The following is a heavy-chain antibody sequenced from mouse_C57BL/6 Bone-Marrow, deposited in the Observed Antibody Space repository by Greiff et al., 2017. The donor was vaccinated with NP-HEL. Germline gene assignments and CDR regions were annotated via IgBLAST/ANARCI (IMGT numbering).Heavy chain of an antibody. Sequence: EVQLVESGGDLVKPGGSLKLSCAASGFTFSSYGMSWVRQTPDKRLEWVATISSGGSYTYYPDSVKGRFTISRDNAKNTLYLQMSSLKSEDTAMYYCARHLFYYDYWFAYWGQGTLVTVSA. CDR3: ARHLFYYDYWFAY. V-gene: IGHV5-6*01. CDR1: GFTFSSYG. CDR2: ISSGGSYT. J-gene: IGHJ3*01. D-gene: IGHD2-4*01.